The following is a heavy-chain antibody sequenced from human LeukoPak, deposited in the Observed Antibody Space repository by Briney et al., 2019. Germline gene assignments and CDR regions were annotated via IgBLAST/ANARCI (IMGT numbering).Heavy chain of an antibody. CDR1: GGSFSVYY. CDR2: VHSSRGS. CDR3: ARENWNYGEDF. Sequence: SETLSLTCAVYGGSFSVYYWSWIRQPAGKGLEWIGRVHSSRGSNYNPSLKSRVTMSVDTSKNQVSLKLIAVTAADSAVYYCARENWNYGEDFWGQGALVTVSS. D-gene: IGHD1-7*01. J-gene: IGHJ4*02. V-gene: IGHV4-4*07.